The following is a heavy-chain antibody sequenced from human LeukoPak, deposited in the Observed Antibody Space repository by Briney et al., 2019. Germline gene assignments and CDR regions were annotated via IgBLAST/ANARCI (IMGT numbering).Heavy chain of an antibody. V-gene: IGHV3-66*01. J-gene: IGHJ4*02. CDR3: ARDAETSLAN. Sequence: GGSLRLSCAASGFAVSSKYMSWVRQAPGKGLEWVTVIYLDGRADYADSVKGRFTISSDNSKNTVYLQMNSLEDEDTAVYYCARDAETSLANWGQGTLVTVSP. CDR1: GFAVSSKY. CDR2: IYLDGRA. D-gene: IGHD5-24*01.